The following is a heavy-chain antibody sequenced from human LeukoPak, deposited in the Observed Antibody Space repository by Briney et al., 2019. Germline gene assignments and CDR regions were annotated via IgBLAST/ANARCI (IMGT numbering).Heavy chain of an antibody. J-gene: IGHJ6*02. CDR1: GGSISSYY. D-gene: IGHD5-18*01. Sequence: PSETLSLTCTVSGGSISSYYWSWIRQPAGKGLEWIGRIHSSGSTNYNPSLKSRVTMSVDASKNQFSLNLTSVTAADTAVYYCARVLMGYSYGSPDANYYYGMDVWGQGTTVTVSS. V-gene: IGHV4-4*07. CDR2: IHSSGST. CDR3: ARVLMGYSYGSPDANYYYGMDV.